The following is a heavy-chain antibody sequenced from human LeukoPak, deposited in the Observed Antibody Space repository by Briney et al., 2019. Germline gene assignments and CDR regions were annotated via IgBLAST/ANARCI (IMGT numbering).Heavy chain of an antibody. Sequence: GGSLRLSCAASGFMFSSNWMSWVRLAPGKGLEWVANIKEDGTETYYVDSVKGRFTISRDNSKNTLYVQVNSLGTEDTAAYYCAKGSYYDSSGSFYFDYWGQGTLGTVSS. CDR2: IKEDGTET. CDR1: GFMFSSNW. V-gene: IGHV3-7*03. J-gene: IGHJ4*02. D-gene: IGHD3-22*01. CDR3: AKGSYYDSSGSFYFDY.